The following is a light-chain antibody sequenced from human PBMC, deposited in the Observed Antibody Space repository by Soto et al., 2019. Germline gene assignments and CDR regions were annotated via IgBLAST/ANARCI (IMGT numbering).Light chain of an antibody. Sequence: DIQMTQSPSTLSASVGDRVTITCRASQSISSWLTWYQQKPGKAPKLLIYKASSLESGVPSRFSGSGSETEFTLSISSLQPDDFAIYYCQQYNSYPLTFGGGIKVEIK. CDR1: QSISSW. CDR2: KAS. V-gene: IGKV1-5*03. J-gene: IGKJ4*01. CDR3: QQYNSYPLT.